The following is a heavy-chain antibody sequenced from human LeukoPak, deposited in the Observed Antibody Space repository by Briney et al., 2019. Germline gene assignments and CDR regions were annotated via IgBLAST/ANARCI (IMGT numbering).Heavy chain of an antibody. CDR1: GFTFSDTW. CDR2: IRSDGSDT. CDR3: ARGSVRGIISF. V-gene: IGHV3-74*01. Sequence: GGSLRLSCAASGFTFSDTWMHWVRQAPGEGLVWVSRIRSDGSDTRYAESVKGRFTISRDNAKNTLYLQMNSLRAEDTAMYYCARGSVRGIISFWGRGTRVTVSS. D-gene: IGHD3-10*02. J-gene: IGHJ4*02.